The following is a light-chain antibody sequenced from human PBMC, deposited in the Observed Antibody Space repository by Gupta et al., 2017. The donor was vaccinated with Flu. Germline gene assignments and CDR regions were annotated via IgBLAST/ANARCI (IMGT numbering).Light chain of an antibody. V-gene: IGKV1-12*01. CDR2: AGT. Sequence: VDRMTITCLASQFISKRIVWYQQKQGEAPNHLINAGTSMQSGVPSRCSGSGSGTDFTLPIISLQPEEFATCYCHQANSILLTFGGGTRVEMK. CDR3: HQANSILLT. CDR1: QFISKR. J-gene: IGKJ4*01.